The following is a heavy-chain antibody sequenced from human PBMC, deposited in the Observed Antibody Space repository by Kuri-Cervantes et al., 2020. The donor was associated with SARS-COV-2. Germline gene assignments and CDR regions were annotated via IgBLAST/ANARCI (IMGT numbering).Heavy chain of an antibody. D-gene: IGHD5-18*01. CDR3: ARGIQMLRRAEYFQH. CDR1: GFTFSSYA. CDR2: ISYDGSNK. J-gene: IGHJ1*01. Sequence: GESLKISCAASGFTFSSYAMHWVRQAPGKGLEWVAVISYDGSNKYYADSVKGRFTISRDSAKNSLYLQMNSLRAEDTAVYYCARGIQMLRRAEYFQHWGQGTLVTVSS. V-gene: IGHV3-30-3*01.